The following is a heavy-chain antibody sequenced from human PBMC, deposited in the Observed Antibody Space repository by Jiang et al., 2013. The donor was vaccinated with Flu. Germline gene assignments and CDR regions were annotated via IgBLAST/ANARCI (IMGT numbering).Heavy chain of an antibody. CDR2: INPNSGAT. D-gene: IGHD6-19*01. V-gene: IGHV1-2*02. Sequence: VQLVESGAEVKKPGASVKVSCRASGYTFTDSYIHWVRQAPGQGLEWVGWINPNSGATNYAQKFQGRVTMTRDTSISTAYMELSRLRSDDTAVYYCAKTSTIMEVAVWFDPWAREPWSPSPQ. CDR3: AKTSTIMEVAVWFDP. J-gene: IGHJ5*02. CDR1: GYTFTDSY.